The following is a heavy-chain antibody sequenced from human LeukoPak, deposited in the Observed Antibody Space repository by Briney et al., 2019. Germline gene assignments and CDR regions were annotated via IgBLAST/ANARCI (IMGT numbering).Heavy chain of an antibody. Sequence: GGSLRLSCAASGFTFSSYAMSWVRQAPGKGLEWVSAISGSGGSTYYADSVKGRFTISRDSSKNTLYLQMNSLRAEDTAVYYCAKGLNYYGSGSPHPYYFDYWGQGTLVTVSS. V-gene: IGHV3-23*01. CDR3: AKGLNYYGSGSPHPYYFDY. D-gene: IGHD3-10*01. CDR2: ISGSGGST. J-gene: IGHJ4*02. CDR1: GFTFSSYA.